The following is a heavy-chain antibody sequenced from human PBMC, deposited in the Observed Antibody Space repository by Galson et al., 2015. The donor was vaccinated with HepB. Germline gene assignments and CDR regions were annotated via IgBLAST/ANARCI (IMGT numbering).Heavy chain of an antibody. D-gene: IGHD5-24*01. J-gene: IGHJ4*02. V-gene: IGHV3-30-3*02. Sequence: SLRLSCAASGFTFSNYAFHWVRQAPGKGLEWVSLISYDGINKYYADSLKGRFTISRDKSKNTLFLQMNNMGGEDTALYYCASLETRAMTTMPFDYGGQETLVTVSS. CDR2: ISYDGINK. CDR1: GFTFSNYA. CDR3: ASLETRAMTTMPFDY.